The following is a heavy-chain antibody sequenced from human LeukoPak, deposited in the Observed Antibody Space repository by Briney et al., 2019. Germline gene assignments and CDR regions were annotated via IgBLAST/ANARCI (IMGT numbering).Heavy chain of an antibody. J-gene: IGHJ5*02. Sequence: AGGSLRLSRAASGFTFSSYAMSWIRQAPGKGLEWVSAISGSGGSTYYADSVKGRFTISRDNSKNTLYLQMNSLRAEDTAVYYCAKDRYNWNYGWFDPWGQGTLVTVSS. V-gene: IGHV3-23*01. D-gene: IGHD1-7*01. CDR2: ISGSGGST. CDR1: GFTFSSYA. CDR3: AKDRYNWNYGWFDP.